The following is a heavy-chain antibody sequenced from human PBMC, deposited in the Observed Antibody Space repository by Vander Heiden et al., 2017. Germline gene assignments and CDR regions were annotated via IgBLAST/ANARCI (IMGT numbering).Heavy chain of an antibody. CDR1: GFTFSSYA. CDR3: ARDGVLRFLEWLLSEPPNFDY. Sequence: AASGFTFSSYAMHWVRQAPGKGLEWVAVISYDGSNKYYADSVKGRFTISRDNSKNTLYLQMNSLRAEDTAVYYCARDGVLRFLEWLLSEPPNFDYWGQGTLVTVSS. V-gene: IGHV3-30*04. D-gene: IGHD3-3*01. J-gene: IGHJ4*02. CDR2: ISYDGSNK.